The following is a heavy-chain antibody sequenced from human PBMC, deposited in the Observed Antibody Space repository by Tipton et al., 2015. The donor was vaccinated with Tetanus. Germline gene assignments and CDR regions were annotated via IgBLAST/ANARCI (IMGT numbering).Heavy chain of an antibody. CDR3: AREYCTNGVCYFDY. J-gene: IGHJ4*02. CDR1: GFTVSSNY. D-gene: IGHD2-8*01. V-gene: IGHV3-53*01. Sequence: VQLVQSGGGLIQPGGSLRLSCAASGFTVSSNYMSWVRQAPGKGLEWVSVIYSGGSTYYADSVKGRFTISRDNSKNTLYLQMNSLRAEDTAVYYCAREYCTNGVCYFDYWGQGTLVTVSS. CDR2: IYSGGST.